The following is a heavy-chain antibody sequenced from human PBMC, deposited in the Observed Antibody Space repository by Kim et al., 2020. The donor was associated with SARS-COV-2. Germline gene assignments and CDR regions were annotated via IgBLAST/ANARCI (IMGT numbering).Heavy chain of an antibody. CDR2: ISGSGGST. CDR3: AKAGRVVVTARQP. CDR1: GFTLSSYA. D-gene: IGHD2-21*02. J-gene: IGHJ5*02. Sequence: GGSLRLSCAASGFTLSSYAMSWVRQAPGKGLEWVSAISGSGGSTYYADSVKGRFTISRDNSKNTLYLQMNRLRAEDTAVYYCAKAGRVVVTARQPWGQGTLVTVSS. V-gene: IGHV3-23*01.